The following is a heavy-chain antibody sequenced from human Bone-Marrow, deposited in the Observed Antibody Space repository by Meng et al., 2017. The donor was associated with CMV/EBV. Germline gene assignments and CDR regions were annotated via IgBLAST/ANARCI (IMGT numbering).Heavy chain of an antibody. V-gene: IGHV4-39*01. CDR3: ASITGYSSSWYGGFDY. J-gene: IGHJ4*02. CDR2: IYYSGCT. D-gene: IGHD6-13*01. Sequence: SETLSLTCNVSGGSISSSSYYWGWSRQPPGKGLEWIGSIYYSGCTYYNPSLKSQVTISVDTSKNQFSLKLSSVTAADTPVYYCASITGYSSSWYGGFDYWGQGTLVTVSS. CDR1: GGSISSSSYY.